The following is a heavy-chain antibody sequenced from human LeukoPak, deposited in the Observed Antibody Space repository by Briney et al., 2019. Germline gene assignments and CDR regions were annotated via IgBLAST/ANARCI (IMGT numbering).Heavy chain of an antibody. CDR1: GGSISSSDW. J-gene: IGHJ5*02. V-gene: IGHV4-4*02. CDR2: IYHSGTT. Sequence: PSETLSLTCAVSGGSISSSDWWNWVRQAPGKGLEWIGEIYHSGTTNYKPSLKSRVTMSVDKSKNQFSLKLSSVTAADTAVYYCARVAGYLPTRWFDPWGQGTHVTVSS. D-gene: IGHD6-25*01. CDR3: ARVAGYLPTRWFDP.